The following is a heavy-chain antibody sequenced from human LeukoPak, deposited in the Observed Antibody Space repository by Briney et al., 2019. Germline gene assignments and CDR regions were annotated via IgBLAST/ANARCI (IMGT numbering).Heavy chain of an antibody. CDR1: GGTFSNYA. CDR3: ARGSSYTSSWHEDY. CDR2: IIPIFGTT. D-gene: IGHD6-13*01. J-gene: IGHJ4*02. Sequence: ASVKVSCKASGGTFSNYAINWVRQAPGQGLEWMGGIIPIFGTTNYAQKLQGRVTITADESTTTAYLELRGLQSDDTAIYYCARGSSYTSSWHEDYWGQGTLVTVSS. V-gene: IGHV1-69*13.